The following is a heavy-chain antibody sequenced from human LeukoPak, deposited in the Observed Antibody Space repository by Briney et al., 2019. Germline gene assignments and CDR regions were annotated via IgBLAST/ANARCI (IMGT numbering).Heavy chain of an antibody. Sequence: GGSLRLSCAASGFTFDDYAMHWVRQAPGKGLEWVSGISWNSGSVGYADSVKGRFTISRDNAKNSLYLQMNSLRAEDTAVYYCAKDLGRIAVAGTGGWFDPWGQGTLVTVSS. CDR3: AKDLGRIAVAGTGGWFDP. CDR1: GFTFDDYA. D-gene: IGHD6-19*01. CDR2: ISWNSGSV. J-gene: IGHJ5*02. V-gene: IGHV3-9*01.